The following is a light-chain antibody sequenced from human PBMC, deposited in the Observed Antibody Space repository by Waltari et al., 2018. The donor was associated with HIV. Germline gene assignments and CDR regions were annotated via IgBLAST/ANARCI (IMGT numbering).Light chain of an antibody. V-gene: IGLV2-8*01. CDR2: EVT. Sequence: QSALTQPPSASGSPRQPFTIPCTGTRSDVGGYNYVPWYQQHPGNAPKLIIYEVTERPSGVPDRFSGSKSGNTASLTVSGLQAEDEADYYCSSYAGSNKLVFGGGTKLTVV. J-gene: IGLJ2*01. CDR3: SSYAGSNKLV. CDR1: RSDVGGYNY.